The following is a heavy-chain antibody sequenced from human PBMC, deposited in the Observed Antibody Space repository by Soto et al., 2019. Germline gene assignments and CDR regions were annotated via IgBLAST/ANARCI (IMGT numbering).Heavy chain of an antibody. CDR3: TRLGPYDILTGYSRPKDYYYYGMDV. V-gene: IGHV3-73*01. CDR1: EFTFSGSA. J-gene: IGHJ6*02. Sequence: GGSLRLSCAASEFTFSGSAMHWVRQASGKGLEWVGRIRSKANSYATAYAASVKGRFTISRDDSKNTAYLQMNSLKTEDTAVYYCTRLGPYDILTGYSRPKDYYYYGMDVWGQGTTVTVSS. CDR2: IRSKANSYAT. D-gene: IGHD3-9*01.